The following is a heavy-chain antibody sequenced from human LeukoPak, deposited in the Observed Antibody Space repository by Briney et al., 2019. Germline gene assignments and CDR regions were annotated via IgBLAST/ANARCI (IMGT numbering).Heavy chain of an antibody. V-gene: IGHV3-33*01. CDR1: GFTFSSYG. CDR3: ARDQRVAYSSSWYGGAFDI. J-gene: IGHJ3*02. Sequence: GGSLRLSCAASGFTFSSYGMHWVRQAPGKGPEWVAVIWYDGSNKYYADSVKGRFTISRDNSKNTLYLQMNSLRAEDTAVYYCARDQRVAYSSSWYGGAFDIWGQGTMVTVSS. CDR2: IWYDGSNK. D-gene: IGHD6-13*01.